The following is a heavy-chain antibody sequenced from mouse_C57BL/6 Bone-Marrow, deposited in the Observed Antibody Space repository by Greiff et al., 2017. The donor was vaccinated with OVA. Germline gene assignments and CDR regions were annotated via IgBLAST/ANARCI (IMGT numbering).Heavy chain of an antibody. CDR1: GFNIKDYY. D-gene: IGHD2-3*01. V-gene: IGHV14-1*01. CDR2: IDPEDGDT. Sequence: EVKLMESGAELVRPGASVKLSCTASGFNIKDYYMHWVQHRPEQGLEWIGRIDPEDGDTEYAPKFQGKATMTADTSSKTAHLLLTSLTSEDTAVYYCTRGLLPFAYCGQGTLVTVSA. CDR3: TRGLLPFAY. J-gene: IGHJ3*01.